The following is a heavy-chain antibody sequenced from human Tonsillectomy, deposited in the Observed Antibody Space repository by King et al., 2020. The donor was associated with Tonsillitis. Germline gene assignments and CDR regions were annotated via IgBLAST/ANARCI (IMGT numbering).Heavy chain of an antibody. CDR1: GFTVSSNY. CDR2: FYRGGIT. CDR3: ARSIWGATIGAFDI. V-gene: IGHV3-53*01. J-gene: IGHJ3*02. Sequence: VQLVESGGGLIQPGGSLRISCAASGFTVSSNYMSWVRQAPGKGLGWVSVFYRGGITYYPDSVKGRFTISRDNSKNTLYLQMNSLRAEDTAVYYCARSIWGATIGAFDIWGQGTMVTVSS. D-gene: IGHD1-26*01.